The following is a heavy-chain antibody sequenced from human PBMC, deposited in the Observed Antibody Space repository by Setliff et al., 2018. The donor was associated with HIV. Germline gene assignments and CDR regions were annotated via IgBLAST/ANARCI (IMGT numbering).Heavy chain of an antibody. V-gene: IGHV5-51*01. Sequence: PGESLTISCKGSGYSFPNNWIGWVRQMSGKGLEWMGFIYPENSDARYSPSFEGQVTISADNSNTTAYLQWSSLKAPDTAMYYCARGATGNLEALDIWGQGTMVTVSS. D-gene: IGHD6-13*01. J-gene: IGHJ3*02. CDR2: IYPENSDA. CDR1: GYSFPNNW. CDR3: ARGATGNLEALDI.